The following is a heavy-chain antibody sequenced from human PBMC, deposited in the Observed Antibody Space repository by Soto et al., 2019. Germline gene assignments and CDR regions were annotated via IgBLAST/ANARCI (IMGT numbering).Heavy chain of an antibody. CDR3: ARGGGYCSSTSCLVDY. Sequence: EVQLVESGGGLVKPGGSLRLSCAASGFTFSSYSMNWVRQAPGKGLEWVSSISSSSSYIYYADSVKGRFTISRDNAKNSRYLQMNSLRAEDTAVYYCARGGGYCSSTSCLVDYWGQGTLVTVSS. D-gene: IGHD2-2*01. CDR2: ISSSSSYI. J-gene: IGHJ4*02. CDR1: GFTFSSYS. V-gene: IGHV3-21*01.